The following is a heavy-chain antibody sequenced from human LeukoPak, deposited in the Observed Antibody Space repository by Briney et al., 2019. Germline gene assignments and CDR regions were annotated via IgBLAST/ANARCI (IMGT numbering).Heavy chain of an antibody. CDR3: ARDGDYYDSRGDAFDI. CDR2: ISSSGSTV. V-gene: IGHV3-48*03. Sequence: GGSLRLSCVVSGXTFRNYEFNWVRQAPGKGLEWVSYISSSGSTVYHSDSVRGRFTVSRDNARNSLYLQMNSLRAEDTAVYYCARDGDYYDSRGDAFDIWGQGAMVTVAS. D-gene: IGHD3-22*01. J-gene: IGHJ3*02. CDR1: GXTFRNYE.